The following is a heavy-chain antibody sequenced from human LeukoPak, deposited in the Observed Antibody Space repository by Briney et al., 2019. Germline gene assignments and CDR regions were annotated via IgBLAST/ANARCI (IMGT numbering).Heavy chain of an antibody. Sequence: GGSLRLSCAASGFTFSSYWMHWVRQAPGKGLVWVSHINSDGSSTSYADSVKGRFTISRDNAKNTLYLQMNGLRAEDTAVYYCARGYCSSTSCPKAYYFDYWGQGTLVTVSS. CDR2: INSDGSST. D-gene: IGHD2-2*01. CDR1: GFTFSSYW. CDR3: ARGYCSSTSCPKAYYFDY. J-gene: IGHJ4*02. V-gene: IGHV3-74*01.